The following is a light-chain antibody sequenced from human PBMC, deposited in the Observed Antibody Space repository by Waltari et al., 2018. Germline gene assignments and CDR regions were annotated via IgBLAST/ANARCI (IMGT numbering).Light chain of an antibody. J-gene: IGLJ2*01. CDR2: EVT. CDR3: CSYAGASTHVV. CDR1: SSDVGSYNL. Sequence: QSALTQPASVSGSPGQSITHSCTGTSSDVGSYNLVSWYQQHPGKAPNLMIYEVTKRPSGVSNRFSGSKSGNTASLTISGLQAEDESDYYCCSYAGASTHVVFGGGTKVTVL. V-gene: IGLV2-23*02.